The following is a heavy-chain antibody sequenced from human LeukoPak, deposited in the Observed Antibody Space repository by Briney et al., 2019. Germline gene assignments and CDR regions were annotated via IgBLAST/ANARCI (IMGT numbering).Heavy chain of an antibody. J-gene: IGHJ4*01. CDR2: INPNSGGT. V-gene: IGHV1-2*02. D-gene: IGHD4-17*01. CDR3: ARDMTSVATPYFDS. Sequence: ASVKVSFKASGYTFTHYFIHWIRQAPGQGLEWMGWINPNSGGTKYAQKFQGRITVTRDTSTTTAYMEVSRLISDDTAIYYCARDMTSVATPYFDSWGHGTLVTVSS. CDR1: GYTFTHYF.